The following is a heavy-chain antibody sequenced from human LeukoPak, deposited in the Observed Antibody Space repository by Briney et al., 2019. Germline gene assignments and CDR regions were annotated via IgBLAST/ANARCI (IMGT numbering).Heavy chain of an antibody. J-gene: IGHJ6*03. CDR3: ARAYSERYGLGYYYMDV. D-gene: IGHD1-26*01. CDR1: GFTFSTYS. CDR2: ISSSSSYI. Sequence: GGSLRLSCAASGFTFSTYSMNWVRQAPGKGLEWVSSISSSSSYIYYADSVKGRFTISRDNAKKSVYLQMNSLRAEDTAVYYCARAYSERYGLGYYYMDVWGKGTTVTVSS. V-gene: IGHV3-21*01.